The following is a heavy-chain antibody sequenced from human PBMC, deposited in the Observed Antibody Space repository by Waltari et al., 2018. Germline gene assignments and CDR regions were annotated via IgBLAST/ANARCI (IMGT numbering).Heavy chain of an antibody. CDR1: GGSISSSSYY. V-gene: IGHV4-39*01. CDR2: IYYSGST. Sequence: QLQLQESGPGLVKPSETLSLTCTVSGGSISSSSYYWGWIRQPPGKGLEWIGSIYYSGSTYDNPSRKSRVTISVDTSKNQLSLKRSSVTAAETAVYDGARPHGTYYYDSSGYFTACDIWGQGTMVTVSS. CDR3: ARPHGTYYYDSSGYFTACDI. D-gene: IGHD3-22*01. J-gene: IGHJ3*02.